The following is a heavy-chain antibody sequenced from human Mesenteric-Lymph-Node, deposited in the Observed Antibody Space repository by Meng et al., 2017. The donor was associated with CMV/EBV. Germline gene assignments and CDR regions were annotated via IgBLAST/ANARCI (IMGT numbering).Heavy chain of an antibody. D-gene: IGHD3-10*01. Sequence: KASGYTFTSYYMHWVRQAPGQGLEWMGINNPSDGSTSYAQKFKSKVTMTRDTSTSTVYMELSSLRSEDTAVYYCARITMVRGVIYFDYWGQGTLVTVSS. CDR2: NNPSDGST. V-gene: IGHV1-46*01. CDR1: GYTFTSYY. J-gene: IGHJ4*02. CDR3: ARITMVRGVIYFDY.